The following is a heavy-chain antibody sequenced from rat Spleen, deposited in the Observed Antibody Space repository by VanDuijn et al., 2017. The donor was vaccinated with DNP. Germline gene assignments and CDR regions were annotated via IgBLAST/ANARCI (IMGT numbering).Heavy chain of an antibody. Sequence: EVQLQESGPGLVKPSQSLSLTCSVTGYSITSSYRWNWIRKFPGNKLEWMGFINSAGSTNHNPSLKSRISITRDTSKNQVFLQVNSVTTEDTATYYCTRGDYGGFSHWFTHWGQGTLVTVSS. D-gene: IGHD1-11*01. CDR1: GYSITSSYR. CDR3: TRGDYGGFSHWFTH. V-gene: IGHV3-3*01. CDR2: INSAGST. J-gene: IGHJ3*01.